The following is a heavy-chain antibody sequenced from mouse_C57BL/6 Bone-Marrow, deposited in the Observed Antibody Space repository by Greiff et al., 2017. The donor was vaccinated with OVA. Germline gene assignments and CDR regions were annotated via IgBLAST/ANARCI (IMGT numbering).Heavy chain of an antibody. Sequence: QVQLQQPGAELVKPGASVKLSCKASGYTFTSYWMHWVKQRPGQGLEWIGMIHPNSGSTNYNEKFKSKATLTVDKSSSTAYMQLSSLTSEDSAVYYCASRLRLKAMDYWGQGTSVTVSS. D-gene: IGHD2-12*01. J-gene: IGHJ4*01. CDR3: ASRLRLKAMDY. CDR2: IHPNSGST. CDR1: GYTFTSYW. V-gene: IGHV1-64*01.